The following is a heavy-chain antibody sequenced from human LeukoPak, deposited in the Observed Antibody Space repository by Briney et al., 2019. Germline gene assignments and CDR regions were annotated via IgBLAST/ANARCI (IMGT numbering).Heavy chain of an antibody. D-gene: IGHD4-17*01. CDR1: GFTFSSYA. V-gene: IGHV3-48*03. CDR2: ISSGGGTI. J-gene: IGHJ4*02. Sequence: GGSLRLSCAASGFTFSSYAMSWVRQAPGKGLEWVSYISSGGGTIYYADSVKGRFTISRDNANNSLYLQMNSLRAEDTAVYYCARGLNFYGDYFDYWGQGTLVTVSS. CDR3: ARGLNFYGDYFDY.